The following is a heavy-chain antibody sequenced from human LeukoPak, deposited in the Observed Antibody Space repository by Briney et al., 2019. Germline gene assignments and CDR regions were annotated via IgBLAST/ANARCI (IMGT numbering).Heavy chain of an antibody. V-gene: IGHV3-23*01. CDR2: IITSGGST. Sequence: GQSLRLSCAASGFIFSSYAMSWVRQAPGKGLEWVSAIITSGGSTYYADSVKGRFTISRDNSKNTLYLQMNSLRAEDTAVYYCARIYPPIVVVTATVDYWGQGTLVTVSS. CDR3: ARIYPPIVVVTATVDY. D-gene: IGHD2-21*02. CDR1: GFIFSSYA. J-gene: IGHJ4*02.